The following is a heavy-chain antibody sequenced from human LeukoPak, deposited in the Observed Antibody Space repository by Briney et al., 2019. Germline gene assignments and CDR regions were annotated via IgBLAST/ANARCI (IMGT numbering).Heavy chain of an antibody. V-gene: IGHV1-46*01. CDR2: INPTGGST. CDR3: ARVGLWPYNWFDP. J-gene: IGHJ5*02. Sequence: ASVKVSCKASGYTFTSHYMHWVRQAPGQGLEWMGLINPTGGSTSYAQKFQGRVTMTRDMSTSTVYMELSSLRSEDTAVYYCARVGLWPYNWFDPWGQGTLVTVSS. D-gene: IGHD4/OR15-4a*01. CDR1: GYTFTSHY.